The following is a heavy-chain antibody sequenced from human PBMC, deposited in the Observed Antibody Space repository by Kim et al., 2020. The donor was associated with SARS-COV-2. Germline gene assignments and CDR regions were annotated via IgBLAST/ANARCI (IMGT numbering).Heavy chain of an antibody. J-gene: IGHJ5*02. V-gene: IGHV1-69*13. D-gene: IGHD3-10*01. CDR1: GGTFSSYA. CDR2: IIPIFGTA. Sequence: SVKVSCKASGGTFSSYAISWVRQAPGQGLEWMGGIIPIFGTANYAQKFQGRVTITADESTSTAYMELSSLRSEDTAVYYCARDRGGFGWFDPWGQGTLVTVSS. CDR3: ARDRGGFGWFDP.